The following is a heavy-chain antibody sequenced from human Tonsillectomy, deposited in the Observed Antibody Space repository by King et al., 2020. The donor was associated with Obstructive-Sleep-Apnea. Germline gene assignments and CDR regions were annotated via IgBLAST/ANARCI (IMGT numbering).Heavy chain of an antibody. J-gene: IGHJ4*02. CDR1: GYTFTGYY. Sequence: QLVQSGAEVKKPGASVKVSCKASGYTFTGYYMHWVRQAPGQGLEWMGWINPDTGDTNFAQNFQGRVTITRDTSISPAYMELSRLRSDDTAVYYCARNSGYDYYFDYWGQGTLATVSS. CDR2: INPDTGDT. V-gene: IGHV1-2*02. D-gene: IGHD5-12*01. CDR3: ARNSGYDYYFDY.